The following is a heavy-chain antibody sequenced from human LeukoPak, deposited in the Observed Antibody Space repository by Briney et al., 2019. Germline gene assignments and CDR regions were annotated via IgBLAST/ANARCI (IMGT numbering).Heavy chain of an antibody. J-gene: IGHJ4*02. CDR1: GYTFTIYS. D-gene: IGHD3-9*01. CDR2: INAGNGNT. CDR3: ARDFSDFDWFPGY. V-gene: IGHV1-3*01. Sequence: ASVTVSSKASGYTFTIYSIHWGRQAPGQRGGWGVYINAGNGNTKYLQKFQGRVNITSHTSASTAYMELSSLRSEDTAVYYCARDFSDFDWFPGYWGQGALVTVSS.